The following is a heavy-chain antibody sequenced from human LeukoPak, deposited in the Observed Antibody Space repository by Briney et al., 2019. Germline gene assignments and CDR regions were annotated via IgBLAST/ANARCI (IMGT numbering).Heavy chain of an antibody. Sequence: ASVKVSCKSSGYTFTSYGIIWVRQAPGQGLEWMGCISVYNGNTNYAQKLQGRVTMTTDTSTSTAYMELRSLRSDDTAVYYCARSLNHASSGYYPYDDYWGQGTLVTVSS. CDR2: ISVYNGNT. V-gene: IGHV1-18*01. J-gene: IGHJ4*02. CDR1: GYTFTSYG. CDR3: ARSLNHASSGYYPYDDY. D-gene: IGHD3-22*01.